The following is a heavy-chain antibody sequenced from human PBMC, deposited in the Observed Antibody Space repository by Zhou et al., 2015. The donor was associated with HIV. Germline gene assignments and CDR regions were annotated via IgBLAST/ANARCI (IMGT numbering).Heavy chain of an antibody. V-gene: IGHV1-69*01. J-gene: IGHJ6*03. Sequence: QVQLVQSGAEVKKPGSSVKVSCKASGGTFSSYAISWVRQAPGQGLEWMGGIIPIFGTANYAQKFQGRVTITADESTSTAYMELSSLRSEDTAVYYCARPHYDYVWGNSYYMDVWGKGTTVTVSS. CDR1: GGTFSSYA. CDR2: IIPIFGTA. D-gene: IGHD3-16*01. CDR3: ARPHYDYVWGNSYYMDV.